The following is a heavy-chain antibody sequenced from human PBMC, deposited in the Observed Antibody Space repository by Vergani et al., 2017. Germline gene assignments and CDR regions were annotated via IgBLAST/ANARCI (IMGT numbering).Heavy chain of an antibody. Sequence: QVQLQQWGAGLLKPSETLSLTCAVYGGSFSGYYWSWIRQPPGKGLEWIGYIYYSGSTNYNPSLKRRVTISVDTSKNQFSLKLSSVTAADTAVYYCARVRCSGGSCYSWGDYFDYWGQGTLVTVSS. D-gene: IGHD2-15*01. CDR1: GGSFSGYY. V-gene: IGHV4-34*11. CDR3: ARVRCSGGSCYSWGDYFDY. CDR2: IYYSGST. J-gene: IGHJ4*02.